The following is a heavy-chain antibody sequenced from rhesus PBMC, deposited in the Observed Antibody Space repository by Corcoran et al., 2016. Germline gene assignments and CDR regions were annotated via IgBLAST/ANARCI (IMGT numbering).Heavy chain of an antibody. CDR3: ATYGSSYYYFDY. Sequence: EVQLVESGGGLVQPGGSLRLSCAASGFTFSSSAMLWVRQASGKGLEWVGRIRSKSNNYETGYAASVEGRFTISRDDSKNTAYLQMNSLKTEDTAVYYCATYGSSYYYFDYWGQGVLVTVSS. D-gene: IGHD4-29*01. J-gene: IGHJ4*01. CDR1: GFTFSSSA. CDR2: IRSKSNNYET. V-gene: IGHV3-118*01.